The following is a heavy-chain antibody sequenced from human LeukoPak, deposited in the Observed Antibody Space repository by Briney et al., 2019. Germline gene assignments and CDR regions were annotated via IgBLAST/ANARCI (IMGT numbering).Heavy chain of an antibody. V-gene: IGHV3-66*01. CDR3: ARDPSLYYFDY. Sequence: PGGSLRLSCAASGFTVSSNYMSWVRQAPGKGLEWVSVIYSGGSTYYADSVKGRFTISSDNSKNTLYLQMDSLRAEDTAVYYCARDPSLYYFDYWGQGTLVTVSS. J-gene: IGHJ4*02. CDR1: GFTVSSNY. CDR2: IYSGGST.